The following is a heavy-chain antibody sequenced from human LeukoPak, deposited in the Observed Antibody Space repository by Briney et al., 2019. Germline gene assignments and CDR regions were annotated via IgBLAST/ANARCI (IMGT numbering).Heavy chain of an antibody. D-gene: IGHD2-8*01. V-gene: IGHV3-30*02. CDR3: AKGNTVLTPFDY. Sequence: PGGSLRLSCAASGFTFSSYGMHWVRQAPGKGLEWVAFVRYDGSNKYYADSVKGRITISRDNSKNTLYLQMNNLRAEDTAVYYCAKGNTVLTPFDYWGQGTLVTVSS. CDR2: VRYDGSNK. CDR1: GFTFSSYG. J-gene: IGHJ4*02.